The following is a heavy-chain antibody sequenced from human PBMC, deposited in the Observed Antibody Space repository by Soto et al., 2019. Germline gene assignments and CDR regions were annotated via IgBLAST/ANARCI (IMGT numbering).Heavy chain of an antibody. CDR2: IYYNGST. Sequence: QVQLQESGPGLVKPSETLSLTCTVSGGSISGFYWSWIRQPPGKGLEWIGYIYYNGSTNYNPSLKSRVTISVDTSKNQFSLKRSSVTAADTAVYYCARTYYDFWSGYWRWFDPWGQGTLVTVSS. J-gene: IGHJ5*02. D-gene: IGHD3-3*01. CDR1: GGSISGFY. CDR3: ARTYYDFWSGYWRWFDP. V-gene: IGHV4-59*01.